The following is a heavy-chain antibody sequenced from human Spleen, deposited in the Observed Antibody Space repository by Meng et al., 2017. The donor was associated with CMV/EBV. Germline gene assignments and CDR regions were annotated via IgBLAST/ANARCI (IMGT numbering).Heavy chain of an antibody. J-gene: IGHJ6*02. CDR3: ARERWEGEPNYGMDV. CDR1: GFTFSSYE. V-gene: IGHV3-48*03. CDR2: ISSNGVTS. Sequence: GESLKISCAASGFTFSSYEMNWVRQAPGKGLEWVPYISSNGVTSYYSDSVKGRFTISRDNAKNSLSLQMNSLRPEDTAVYYCARERWEGEPNYGMDVWGQGTTVTVSS. D-gene: IGHD1-26*01.